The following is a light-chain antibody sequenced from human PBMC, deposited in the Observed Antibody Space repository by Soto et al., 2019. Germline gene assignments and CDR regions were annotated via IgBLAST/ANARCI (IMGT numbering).Light chain of an antibody. Sequence: VLTQSPGTLSLSPGASATLSCRARQTVSITYLTWYQQKPGQAPRLLIFGASKRATGIPDRFSGSGSGRDFTLTISGLEPEDFAVYYCQQYGSSPLISFGQGTRLEIK. V-gene: IGKV3-20*01. CDR2: GAS. CDR1: QTVSITY. CDR3: QQYGSSPLIS. J-gene: IGKJ5*01.